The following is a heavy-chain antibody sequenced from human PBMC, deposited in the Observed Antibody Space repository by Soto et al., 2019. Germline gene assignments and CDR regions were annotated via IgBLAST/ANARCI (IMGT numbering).Heavy chain of an antibody. D-gene: IGHD3-3*01. CDR2: INDDEGNT. CDR3: ARGPFLDY. V-gene: IGHV3-74*01. Sequence: EVQLVESGGGLVQPGGSLRLSCATSGFTFSNYWLPWVRQAPGTGPGWGARINDDEGNTNYADSVKGRFTIYRDNAKNPLYLQMNSLRAEDKAGYYCARGPFLDYWGQGTRVTVSS. CDR1: GFTFSNYW. J-gene: IGHJ4*02.